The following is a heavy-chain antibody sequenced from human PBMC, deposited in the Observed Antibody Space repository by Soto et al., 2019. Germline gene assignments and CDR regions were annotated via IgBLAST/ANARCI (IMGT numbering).Heavy chain of an antibody. CDR1: GYTFTSYG. CDR2: ISAYNGNT. J-gene: IGHJ4*02. V-gene: IGHV1-18*01. Sequence: ASVKVSCKASGYTFTSYGISWVRQAPGQGLEWMGWISAYNGNTNYAQKLQGRVTMTTDTSTSTAYMELRSLRSDDTAGYYCARGLSRAAAGTEEFDYWGQGTLVTVSS. CDR3: ARGLSRAAAGTEEFDY. D-gene: IGHD6-13*01.